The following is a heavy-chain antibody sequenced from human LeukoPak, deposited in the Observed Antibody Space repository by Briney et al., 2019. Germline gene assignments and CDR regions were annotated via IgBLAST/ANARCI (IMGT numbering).Heavy chain of an antibody. J-gene: IGHJ5*02. CDR1: DYSISSGYY. D-gene: IGHD2-21*02. V-gene: IGHV4-38-2*02. Sequence: PSETLSLTCTVSDYSISSGYYWGWIRQPPGKGLEWTGSIFQSGHTYYNPSLKSRVTISVDTSKNQFSLKLSSVTAADTAVYYCARDLEVVTATNWFDPWGQGTLVTVSS. CDR3: ARDLEVVTATNWFDP. CDR2: IFQSGHT.